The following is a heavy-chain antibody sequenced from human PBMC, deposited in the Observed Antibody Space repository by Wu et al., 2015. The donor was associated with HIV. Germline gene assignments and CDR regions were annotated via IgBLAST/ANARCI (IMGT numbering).Heavy chain of an antibody. V-gene: IGHV1-8*01. CDR2: MNPNSGNT. D-gene: IGHD3-22*01. CDR1: GYTFSAYD. CDR3: ARAASFFXDKHGYYRNWYFDV. Sequence: QVQLVQSETEMKKPGASLKVSCKASGYTFSAYDINWVRQAPGQGLEWVGWMNPNSGNTGYPQKFQGRVTMTRDTSISTAYMELSSLKSEDTAVYYCARAASFFXDKHGYYRNWYFDVWGRAPWSLSP. J-gene: IGHJ2*01.